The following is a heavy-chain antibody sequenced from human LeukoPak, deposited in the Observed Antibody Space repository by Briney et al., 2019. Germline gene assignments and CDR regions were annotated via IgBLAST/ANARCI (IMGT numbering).Heavy chain of an antibody. V-gene: IGHV1-18*01. Sequence: VASVKVSCKASGYTFTSYGISWVRQAPGQGLEWMGWISAYNGNTNYAQKLQGRVTMTTDTSTSTAYMELRSLRSDDTAVYYCARVTVDSSGWYAPPRAYNWFDPWGQGTLVTLSS. CDR2: ISAYNGNT. CDR3: ARVTVDSSGWYAPPRAYNWFDP. CDR1: GYTFTSYG. D-gene: IGHD6-19*01. J-gene: IGHJ5*02.